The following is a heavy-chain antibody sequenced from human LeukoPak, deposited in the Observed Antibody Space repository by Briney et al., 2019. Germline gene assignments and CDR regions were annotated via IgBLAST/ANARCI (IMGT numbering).Heavy chain of an antibody. CDR3: AKTDCTSTSCYIGWFDP. CDR2: ISPSGDNT. Sequence: PGGSLRLSCAASEFTFSSYAMSWVRQAPGKGLEWVSAISPSGDNTYYADSMKGRFTISRDNSRNTLYLQVNTLRAADTALYYCAKTDCTSTSCYIGWFDPWGQGTLVTVSS. V-gene: IGHV3-23*01. CDR1: EFTFSSYA. D-gene: IGHD2-2*02. J-gene: IGHJ5*02.